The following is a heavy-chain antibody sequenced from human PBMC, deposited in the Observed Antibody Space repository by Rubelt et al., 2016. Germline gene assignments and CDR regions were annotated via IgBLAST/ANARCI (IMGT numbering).Heavy chain of an antibody. Sequence: KPSETLSLTCAVYGGSFSGYYWSWIRQPPGKGLEWIGEINHSGSTNYNPSLKSRVTISVDTSKNQFSLKLSSVTAADTAVYYCARALLRLVIIGRPARVAFDIWGQGTMVTVSS. CDR2: INHSGST. V-gene: IGHV4-34*01. CDR1: GGSFSGYY. J-gene: IGHJ3*02. CDR3: ARALLRLVIIGRPARVAFDI. D-gene: IGHD6-6*01.